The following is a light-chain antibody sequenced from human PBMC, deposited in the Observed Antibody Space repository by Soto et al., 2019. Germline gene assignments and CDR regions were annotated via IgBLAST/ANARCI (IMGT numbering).Light chain of an antibody. CDR2: DAS. J-gene: IGKJ4*01. V-gene: IGKV1-5*01. Sequence: DIQMTQSPSTLSASVGDRVTIPCRASQSISSWLAWYQQKPGKAPKLLIYDASSLESGVPSRFSGSGSGTEFTLTISSLQPDDFATYYCQQYNSYSPLTFGGGTNVDIK. CDR1: QSISSW. CDR3: QQYNSYSPLT.